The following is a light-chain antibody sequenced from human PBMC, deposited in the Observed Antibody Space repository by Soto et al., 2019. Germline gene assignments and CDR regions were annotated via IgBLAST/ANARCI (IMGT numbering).Light chain of an antibody. CDR3: QQYEIYPLT. Sequence: IQMTQSPSTLSASVGDRVTITCRASQKINTLVACYQQRPGKAPQLLIYEASSLEPGVPSRFGGSGSGTDFTLTISSLQPDDFATYYCQQYEIYPLTFGGGTHVE. V-gene: IGKV1-5*03. J-gene: IGKJ4*01. CDR1: QKINTL. CDR2: EAS.